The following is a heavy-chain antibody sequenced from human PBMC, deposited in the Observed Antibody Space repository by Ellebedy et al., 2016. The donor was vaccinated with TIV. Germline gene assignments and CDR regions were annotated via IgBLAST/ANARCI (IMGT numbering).Heavy chain of an antibody. D-gene: IGHD2-2*01. Sequence: SVKVSCXASGGTFSSYAISWVRQAPGQGLEWMGGIIPIFGTANYAQKFQGRVTITADESTSTAYMELSSLRSEDTAVYYCARGCSSTSCYYYYGMDVWGQGTTVTVSS. CDR2: IIPIFGTA. CDR3: ARGCSSTSCYYYYGMDV. J-gene: IGHJ6*02. V-gene: IGHV1-69*13. CDR1: GGTFSSYA.